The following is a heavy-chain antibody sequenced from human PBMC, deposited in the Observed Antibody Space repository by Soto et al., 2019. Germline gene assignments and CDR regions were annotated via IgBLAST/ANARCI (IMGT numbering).Heavy chain of an antibody. CDR3: ARGRGGYSYGYAYYYYGMDV. D-gene: IGHD5-18*01. J-gene: IGHJ6*02. CDR1: GGSFSGYY. V-gene: IGHV4-34*01. CDR2: INHSGST. Sequence: QVQLQQWGAGLLKPSETLSLTCAVYGGSFSGYYWSWIRQPPGKGLEWIGEINHSGSTNYNPSLKRRVTISVDTSKNQFSLKLSSVTAADTAVYYCARGRGGYSYGYAYYYYGMDVWGQGTTVTVSS.